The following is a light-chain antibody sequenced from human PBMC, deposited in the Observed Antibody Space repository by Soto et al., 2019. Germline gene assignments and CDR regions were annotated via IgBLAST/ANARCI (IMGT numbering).Light chain of an antibody. CDR1: TSNLGAGYD. Sequence: QSVLTQPPSVSGAPGQRGTLSCTGNTSNLGAGYDVHWYQQLPGAAPKLVIFGNRNRPSGVPERFSGSKSGTSASLAITWLQAEDEADYYCQAYDYILTASVFGGGTKLTVL. J-gene: IGLJ3*02. V-gene: IGLV1-40*01. CDR2: GNR. CDR3: QAYDYILTASV.